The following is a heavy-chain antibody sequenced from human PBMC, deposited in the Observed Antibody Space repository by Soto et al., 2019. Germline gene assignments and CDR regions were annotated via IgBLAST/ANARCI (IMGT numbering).Heavy chain of an antibody. J-gene: IGHJ4*02. V-gene: IGHV4-31*11. Sequence: SETLSLTCAVSGGSISSGGYYWSWIRQHPGKGLEWIGYIYYSGSTYYNPSLKSRVTISVDTSKNQFSLKLSSVTAADTAVYYCARDASSSSRYFDYWGQGTLVTVSS. CDR2: IYYSGST. CDR3: ARDASSSSRYFDY. CDR1: GGSISSGGYY. D-gene: IGHD6-6*01.